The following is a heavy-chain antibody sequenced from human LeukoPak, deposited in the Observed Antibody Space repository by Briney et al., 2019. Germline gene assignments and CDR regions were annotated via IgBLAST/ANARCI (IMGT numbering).Heavy chain of an antibody. CDR3: ARGGIDWAQYYYYMDV. D-gene: IGHD3-9*01. V-gene: IGHV4-4*02. Sequence: SETLSLTCAVSGGSISSSNWWSWVRQPPGKGLEWIGEIYHSGSTNYNPSLKSRVTISVDKSKNQFSLKLISVTAADTAVYYCARGGIDWAQYYYYMDVWGKGTTVTVSS. CDR2: IYHSGST. J-gene: IGHJ6*03. CDR1: GGSISSSNW.